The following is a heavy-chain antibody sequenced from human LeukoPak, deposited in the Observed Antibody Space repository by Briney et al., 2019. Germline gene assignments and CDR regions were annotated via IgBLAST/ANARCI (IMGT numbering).Heavy chain of an antibody. CDR1: GYTFTSYG. J-gene: IGHJ4*02. V-gene: IGHV1-18*01. CDR3: AKDGTLGATASDY. Sequence: ASVKVSCKASGYTFTSYGISWVRQAPGQGLEWMGWVSAYNGDTNYAQNLQGRLTMTTDTSTSTACMELRRLRSDDTAVYYCAKDGTLGATASDYWGQGTPVTVSS. D-gene: IGHD1-26*01. CDR2: VSAYNGDT.